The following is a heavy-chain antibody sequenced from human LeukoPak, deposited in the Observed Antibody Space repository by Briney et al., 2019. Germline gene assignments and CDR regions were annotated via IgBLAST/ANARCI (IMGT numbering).Heavy chain of an antibody. J-gene: IGHJ4*02. CDR3: ARVGWYYDSSYFDY. Sequence: SVKVSCKASGFTFTSSAMQWVRQARGQRLEWIGWIVVGSGNTNYAQKFQERVTITRDMSTSTAYMELRSLRSDDTAVYYCARVGWYYDSSYFDYWGQGTRVTVSS. CDR1: GFTFTSSA. V-gene: IGHV1-58*02. D-gene: IGHD3-22*01. CDR2: IVVGSGNT.